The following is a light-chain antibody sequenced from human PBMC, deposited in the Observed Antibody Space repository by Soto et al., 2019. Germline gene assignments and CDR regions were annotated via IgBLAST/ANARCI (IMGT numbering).Light chain of an antibody. CDR3: QQYGSSPLFT. CDR1: QSVSSSY. J-gene: IGKJ3*01. Sequence: EIVLTQSPGTLSLSPGDRATLSCRASQSVSSSYLAWYKQKPGQAPRLLIYGASSRATGIPDRFSGSGSGTDFTLTISRLEPEDFAVYYCQQYGSSPLFTFGPGTKVDIK. V-gene: IGKV3-20*01. CDR2: GAS.